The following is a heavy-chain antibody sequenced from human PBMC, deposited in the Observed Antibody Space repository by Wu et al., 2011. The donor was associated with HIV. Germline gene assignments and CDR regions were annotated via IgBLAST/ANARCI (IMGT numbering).Heavy chain of an antibody. CDR1: GYSFFSYD. Sequence: QVQLVQSGTEVEKPGASVKVSCKASGYSFFSYDITWVRQAPGQGLEWMGGFIPLFGTANYAQKFQGRVTITTDESTSTAYMELSSLRSEDTAVYYCARGIPYYYDSSGYSSTPYYFDYWGQGTLVTVSS. J-gene: IGHJ4*02. V-gene: IGHV1-69*01. CDR3: ARGIPYYYDSSGYSSTPYYFDY. D-gene: IGHD3-22*01. CDR2: FIPLFGTA.